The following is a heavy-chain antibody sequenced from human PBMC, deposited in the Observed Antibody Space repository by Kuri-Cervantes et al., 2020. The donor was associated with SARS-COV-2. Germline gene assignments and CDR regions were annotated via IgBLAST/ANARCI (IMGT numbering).Heavy chain of an antibody. J-gene: IGHJ4*02. CDR3: VRDGDHWNFDY. Sequence: GESLKISCAASGFTVSSNHMSWVRQAPGKGLEWVSAISGSGGSTFYADSVKGRFTISRDNSKITLYLQMNSLRAEDTAVYYCVRDGDHWNFDYWGQGTLVTVSS. CDR2: ISGSGGST. V-gene: IGHV3-23*01. D-gene: IGHD1-1*01. CDR1: GFTVSSNH.